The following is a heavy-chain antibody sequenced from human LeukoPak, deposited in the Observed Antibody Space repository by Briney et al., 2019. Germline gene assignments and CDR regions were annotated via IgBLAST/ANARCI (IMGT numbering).Heavy chain of an antibody. J-gene: IGHJ6*02. CDR1: GGSISSYY. D-gene: IGHD2-2*01. CDR3: ARRLSTRYCSSTSCLYGMDV. Sequence: PSETLSLTCTVSGGSISSYYWSWIRQPPGKGLEWIGYIYYSGTTNYNPSLKSRVTISVDTSKNQFSLKLSSVTAADTAVYYCARRLSTRYCSSTSCLYGMDVWGQGTTVTVSS. CDR2: IYYSGTT. V-gene: IGHV4-59*12.